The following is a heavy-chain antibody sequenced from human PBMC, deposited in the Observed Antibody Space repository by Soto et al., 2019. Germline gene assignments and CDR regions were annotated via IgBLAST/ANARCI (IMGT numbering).Heavy chain of an antibody. Sequence: QITLRESGPALVRPTQTLTLTCTFSGFSLSSNGVRVGWIRQPPGKALEWLALIYWDDDHRYGPSLKTRLTITKDTSKNQVVLTMTKLDPVDTATYYCSREMYYSTYFDSWGQGTLVTVSS. D-gene: IGHD3-10*01. CDR3: SREMYYSTYFDS. J-gene: IGHJ4*02. CDR1: GFSLSSNGVR. CDR2: IYWDDDH. V-gene: IGHV2-5*05.